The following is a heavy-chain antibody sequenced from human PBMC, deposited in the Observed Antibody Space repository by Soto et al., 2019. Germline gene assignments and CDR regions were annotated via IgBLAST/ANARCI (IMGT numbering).Heavy chain of an antibody. CDR2: IRGSGGST. Sequence: GGSLRLSCAASGFTFSSYAMSWVRQAPGKGLESVPAIRGSGGSTYYADSAKGRFTISRDNSKNTLYLQMNSLRAEDTDVYYCATDLGFTRRVVVPHNWFEPWGQGTRGTV. D-gene: IGHD3-22*01. V-gene: IGHV3-23*01. J-gene: IGHJ5*02. CDR1: GFTFSSYA. CDR3: ATDLGFTRRVVVPHNWFEP.